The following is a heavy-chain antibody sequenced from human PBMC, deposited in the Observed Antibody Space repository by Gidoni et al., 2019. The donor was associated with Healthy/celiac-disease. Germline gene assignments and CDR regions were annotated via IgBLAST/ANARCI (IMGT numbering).Heavy chain of an antibody. CDR3: ARDFTHYYGSGSYFDY. CDR1: GFTFSSYA. D-gene: IGHD3-10*01. J-gene: IGHJ4*02. CDR2: ISSNGGSA. Sequence: EVQLVESGGGLVQPGGSLRLSCAASGFTFSSYAMHWVRQAPGKGLEYVSAISSNGGSAYYANSVKGRFTISRDNSKNTLYLQMGSLRAEDMAVYYCARDFTHYYGSGSYFDYWGQGTLVTVSS. V-gene: IGHV3-64*01.